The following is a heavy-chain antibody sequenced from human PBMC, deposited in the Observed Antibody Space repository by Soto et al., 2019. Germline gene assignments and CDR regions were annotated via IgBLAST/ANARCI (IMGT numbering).Heavy chain of an antibody. Sequence: GASVKVSCKASGGTFSSYAISWVRQAPGQGLEWMGGIIPIFGTANYAQKFQGRVTITADESTSTAYMELSSLRSEDTAVYYCARPIRDSSSWLRYYYGMDVWGRGTTVTVSS. D-gene: IGHD6-13*01. J-gene: IGHJ6*02. CDR1: GGTFSSYA. V-gene: IGHV1-69*13. CDR3: ARPIRDSSSWLRYYYGMDV. CDR2: IIPIFGTA.